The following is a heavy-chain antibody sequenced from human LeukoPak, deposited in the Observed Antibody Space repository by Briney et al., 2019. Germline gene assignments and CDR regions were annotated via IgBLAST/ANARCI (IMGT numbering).Heavy chain of an antibody. CDR3: AADRYDSSGYYHFDY. Sequence: SVKVSCKASGFTFTSSAMQRVRQARGQHLEWIGWIVVGSGNTNYAQKFQERVTITRDMSTSTAYMELSSLRSEDTAVYYCAADRYDSSGYYHFDYWGQGTLVTVSS. D-gene: IGHD3-22*01. CDR1: GFTFTSSA. CDR2: IVVGSGNT. J-gene: IGHJ4*02. V-gene: IGHV1-58*02.